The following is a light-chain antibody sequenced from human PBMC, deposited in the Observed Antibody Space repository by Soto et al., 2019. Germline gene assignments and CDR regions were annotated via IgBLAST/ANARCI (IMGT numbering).Light chain of an antibody. CDR1: QSVSSSY. CDR3: QKFGTLPWT. CDR2: GAS. Sequence: EIVLTQSPGTLSLSPGERATLSCRASQSVSSSYLAWYQHKPGQAPRLLIYGASSRATGIPDRFSGSGSGTDFTLTISRLVHEDYGIYYCQKFGTLPWTFAQGTRVDIK. V-gene: IGKV3-20*01. J-gene: IGKJ1*01.